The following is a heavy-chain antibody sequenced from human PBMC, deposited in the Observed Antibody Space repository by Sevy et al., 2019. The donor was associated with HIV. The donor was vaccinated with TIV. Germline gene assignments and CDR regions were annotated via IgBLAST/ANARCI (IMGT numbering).Heavy chain of an antibody. CDR2: IWYDGRTK. Sequence: GGSLRLSCSASGFTFRSFSMHWVRQAPGKGLEWVAAIWYDGRTKQYADSVKGRFTISRDNSKNMLNLEMNSLRAEDTARYVCARDSARVIVPTAGFDSWGQGTVVTVSS. V-gene: IGHV3-33*01. D-gene: IGHD1-1*01. CDR1: GFTFRSFS. J-gene: IGHJ5*01. CDR3: ARDSARVIVPTAGFDS.